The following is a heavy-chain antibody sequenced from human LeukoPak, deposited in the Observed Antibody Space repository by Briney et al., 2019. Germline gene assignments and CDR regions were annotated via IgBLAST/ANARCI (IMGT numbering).Heavy chain of an antibody. V-gene: IGHV3-30-3*01. Sequence: PGGSLRLSCAASGFTFSSYAMHWVRQAPGKGLEWVAVISYDGSNKYYADSVKGRFTISRDNSKNTLYLQMNSLRAEDTAVYYCARDKGYGDYLDFLSLWGQGTLVIVSS. CDR1: GFTFSSYA. D-gene: IGHD4-17*01. CDR3: ARDKGYGDYLDFLSL. J-gene: IGHJ4*02. CDR2: ISYDGSNK.